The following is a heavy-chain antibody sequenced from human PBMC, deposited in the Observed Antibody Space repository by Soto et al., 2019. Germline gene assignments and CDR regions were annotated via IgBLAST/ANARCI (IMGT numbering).Heavy chain of an antibody. CDR3: ARDLAAAGNIGMDV. J-gene: IGHJ6*02. V-gene: IGHV3-30-3*01. CDR1: GFTFSSYA. Sequence: QVQLVESGGGVVQPGRSLRLSCAASGFTFSSYAMHWVRQAPGKGLEWVAVISYDGSNKYYADSVKGRFTISRDNSKNTLYLQMNSLRAEDTAVYYCARDLAAAGNIGMDVWGQGTTVTVSS. CDR2: ISYDGSNK. D-gene: IGHD6-13*01.